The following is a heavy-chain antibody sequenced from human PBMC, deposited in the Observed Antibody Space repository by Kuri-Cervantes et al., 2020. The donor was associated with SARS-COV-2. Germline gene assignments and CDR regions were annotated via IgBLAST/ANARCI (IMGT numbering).Heavy chain of an antibody. CDR3: ARGLGYSYGRRSPQGDF. D-gene: IGHD5-18*01. CDR2: ISYIGST. CDR1: GYSISSGYY. Sequence: SETLSLTCAVSGYSISSGYYWGWIRQPPGKGLEWIGSISYIGSTFYHPSLKSRVTISSDTSRNQFSLRPTSVTAADTAVYFCARGLGYSYGRRSPQGDFWGQGILVTVSS. J-gene: IGHJ4*02. V-gene: IGHV4-38-2*01.